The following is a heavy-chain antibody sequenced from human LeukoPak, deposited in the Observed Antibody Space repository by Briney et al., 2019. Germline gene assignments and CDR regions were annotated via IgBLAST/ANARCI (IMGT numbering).Heavy chain of an antibody. D-gene: IGHD3-22*01. CDR3: AKDYYDSSGQETYYFDY. CDR1: GFTFSSYA. J-gene: IGHJ4*02. Sequence: GGSLRLSCAASGFTFSSYAMSWVRQAPGKGLEWVSAISGSGGSTYYADSVKGRFTISRDNSKNTLYLQMNSLRAEDTAVYYCAKDYYDSSGQETYYFDYWGQGTLVTVSS. CDR2: ISGSGGST. V-gene: IGHV3-23*01.